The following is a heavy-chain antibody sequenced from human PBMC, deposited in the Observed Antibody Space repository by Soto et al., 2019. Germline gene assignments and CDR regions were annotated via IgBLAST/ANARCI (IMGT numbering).Heavy chain of an antibody. J-gene: IGHJ4*02. CDR3: ARDRSMDGYNSRSFDY. Sequence: QVQLVQSGAEVKKPGSSVKVSCKASGGTFSSFGFNWVRQAPGQGLEWMGGIIPHFGTANYAEKFQGRVTISADEGTSTASMELIGLRSEDTAIYYCARDRSMDGYNSRSFDYWGQGTLVTVS. CDR1: GGTFSSFG. D-gene: IGHD5-12*01. CDR2: IIPHFGTA. V-gene: IGHV1-69*01.